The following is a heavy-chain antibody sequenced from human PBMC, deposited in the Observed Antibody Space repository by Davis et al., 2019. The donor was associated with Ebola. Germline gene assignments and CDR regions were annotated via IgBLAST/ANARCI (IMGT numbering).Heavy chain of an antibody. CDR3: AREGIVGAVYYGMDV. D-gene: IGHD1-26*01. Sequence: PGGSLRLSCAASGFTFSSYSMNWVRQAPGKGLEWVSSISSSSSYIYYADSVKGRFTISRDNAKNSLYLQMNSLRAEDTAVYYCAREGIVGAVYYGMDVWGQGTTVTVSS. CDR2: ISSSSSYI. CDR1: GFTFSSYS. J-gene: IGHJ6*02. V-gene: IGHV3-21*01.